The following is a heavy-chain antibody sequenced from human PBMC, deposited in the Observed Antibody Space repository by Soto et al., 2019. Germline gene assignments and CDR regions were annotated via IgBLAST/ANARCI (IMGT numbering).Heavy chain of an antibody. V-gene: IGHV3-23*01. D-gene: IGHD3-22*01. CDR1: GFTFSSYA. CDR3: ATQDYYDSSGYQVTFDY. Sequence: GGSLRLSCAASGFTFSSYAMSWVRQAPGKGLEWVSAISGSGGSTYYADSVKGRFTISRDNSKNTLYLQMNSLRAEDTAVYYCATQDYYDSSGYQVTFDYWGQGTLVTVSS. CDR2: ISGSGGST. J-gene: IGHJ4*02.